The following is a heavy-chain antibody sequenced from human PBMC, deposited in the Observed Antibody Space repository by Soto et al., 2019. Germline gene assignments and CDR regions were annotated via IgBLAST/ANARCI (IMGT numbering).Heavy chain of an antibody. Sequence: QVQLVQSGAEVKKPGASVKVSCKASGYTFTSYEINWVRQATGQGLEYLGWMNPNSGKTAYVQKFQGRVTMTWDTSITTAYMELSSLQSEDTAVYFCARGIKYGAYSRWFDPWGQGTLVTVSS. CDR3: ARGIKYGAYSRWFDP. V-gene: IGHV1-8*01. D-gene: IGHD4-17*01. J-gene: IGHJ5*02. CDR1: GYTFTSYE. CDR2: MNPNSGKT.